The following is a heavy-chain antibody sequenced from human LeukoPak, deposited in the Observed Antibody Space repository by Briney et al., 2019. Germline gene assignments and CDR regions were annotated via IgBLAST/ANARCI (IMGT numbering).Heavy chain of an antibody. CDR1: GFTFSGYS. CDR3: ARLDILTGYYVDY. V-gene: IGHV3-21*01. CDR2: ISSSSSYI. J-gene: IGHJ4*02. Sequence: GGSLRLSCAASGFTFSGYSMNWVRQAPGKGLEWVSSISSSSSYIYYADSVKGRFTISRDNAKNSLYLQMNSLRAEDTAVYYCARLDILTGYYVDYWGQGTLVTVSS. D-gene: IGHD3-9*01.